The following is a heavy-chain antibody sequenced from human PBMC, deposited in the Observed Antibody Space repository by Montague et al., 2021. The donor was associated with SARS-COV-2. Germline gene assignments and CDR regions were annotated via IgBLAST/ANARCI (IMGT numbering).Heavy chain of an antibody. CDR1: GGSISRGDYY. D-gene: IGHD2-21*01. J-gene: IGHJ4*02. Sequence: LSLTCTVSGGSISRGDYYWSWIRQPPGKGPEWIGYIYYSGITYFKPSLKSRVSISLDTPKNQFSLKMRSVTAADTAVYYCARHGDSLGGYFVFWGQGTRVTVSS. V-gene: IGHV4-30-4*01. CDR3: ARHGDSLGGYFVF. CDR2: IYYSGIT.